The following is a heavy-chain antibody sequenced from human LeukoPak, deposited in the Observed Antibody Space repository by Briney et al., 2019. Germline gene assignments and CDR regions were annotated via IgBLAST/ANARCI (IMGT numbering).Heavy chain of an antibody. CDR3: ARDQRWRFNFDS. CDR1: GGSIGTYY. D-gene: IGHD4-23*01. V-gene: IGHV3-7*01. Sequence: ETLSLTCSVSGGSIGTYYWSWIRQPPGKGLEWVANIKQDGSEKYYVDSVKGRFTISRDNAKNSLYLETNSLRAEDTAVYYCARDQRWRFNFDSWGQGILVTVSS. CDR2: IKQDGSEK. J-gene: IGHJ4*02.